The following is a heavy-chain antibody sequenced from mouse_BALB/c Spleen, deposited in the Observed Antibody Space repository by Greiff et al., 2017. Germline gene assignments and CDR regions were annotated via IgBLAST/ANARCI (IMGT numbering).Heavy chain of an antibody. V-gene: IGHV5-12-2*01. CDR1: GFTFSSYT. Sequence: EVMLVESGGGLVQPGGSLKLSCAASGFTFSSYTMSWVRQTPEKSLEWVAYISNGGGSTYYPDTVKGRFTISRDNAKNTLYLQMSSLKSEDTAMYYCARHEAGKGSWFAYWGQGTLVTVSA. CDR2: ISNGGGST. D-gene: IGHD1-3*01. J-gene: IGHJ3*01. CDR3: ARHEAGKGSWFAY.